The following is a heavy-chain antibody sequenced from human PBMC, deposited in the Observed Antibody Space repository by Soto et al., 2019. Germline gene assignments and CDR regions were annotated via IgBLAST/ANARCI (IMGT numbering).Heavy chain of an antibody. D-gene: IGHD4-17*01. CDR3: AKRPLDYGGYFDY. V-gene: IGHV3-23*01. CDR2: ISGSGGST. CDR1: GFTSSSYA. J-gene: IGHJ4*02. Sequence: GGSLRLSCAASGFTSSSYAMSGVRQAPGKGLEWVSAISGSGGSTYYADSVKGRFTISRDNSKNTLYLQMNSLRAEDTAVYYCAKRPLDYGGYFDYWGQGTLVTVSS.